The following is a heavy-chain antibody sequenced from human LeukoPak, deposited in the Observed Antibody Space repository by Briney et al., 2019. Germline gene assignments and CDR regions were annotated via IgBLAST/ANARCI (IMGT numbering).Heavy chain of an antibody. Sequence: SVKVSCKASGGTFSSYAISWVRQAPGQGLEWMGRIIPIFGIANYAQKFQGRVTITADKSTSTAYMELSSLRSEDTAVYYCARSDCGGDCYAKGYYYYGMDVWGQGTTVTASS. CDR2: IIPIFGIA. CDR3: ARSDCGGDCYAKGYYYYGMDV. J-gene: IGHJ6*02. CDR1: GGTFSSYA. V-gene: IGHV1-69*04. D-gene: IGHD2-21*02.